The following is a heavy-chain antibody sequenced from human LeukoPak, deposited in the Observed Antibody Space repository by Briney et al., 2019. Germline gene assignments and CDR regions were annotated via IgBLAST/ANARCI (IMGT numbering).Heavy chain of an antibody. CDR2: IYSGGST. CDR3: ARGGSNTVRWLLSYYFDY. Sequence: GGSLRLSCAASGFTVSSNYMSWVRQAPGKGLEWVSVIYSGGSTYYADSVKGRFTISRGNSKNTLYLQMNSLRAEDTAVYYCARGGSNTVRWLLSYYFDYWGQGTLVTVSS. CDR1: GFTVSSNY. D-gene: IGHD4-23*01. J-gene: IGHJ4*02. V-gene: IGHV3-66*01.